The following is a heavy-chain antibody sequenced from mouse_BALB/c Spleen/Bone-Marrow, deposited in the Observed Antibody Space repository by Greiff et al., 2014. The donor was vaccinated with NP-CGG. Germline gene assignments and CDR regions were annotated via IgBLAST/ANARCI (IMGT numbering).Heavy chain of an antibody. Sequence: VQLKESGAELVKPGASVKLSCTASGFNIKDTYMHWVKQRPEQGLEWIGRIDPANGNTKYDPKFQGKATITADTSSNTAYLQLSSLTSEDTAVYYCATYYSYDRRFAYWGQGTLVTVSA. CDR3: ATYYSYDRRFAY. CDR1: GFNIKDTY. CDR2: IDPANGNT. V-gene: IGHV14-3*02. J-gene: IGHJ3*01. D-gene: IGHD2-12*01.